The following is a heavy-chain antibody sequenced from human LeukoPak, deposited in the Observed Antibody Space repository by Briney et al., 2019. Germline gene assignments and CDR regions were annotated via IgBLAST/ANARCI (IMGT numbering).Heavy chain of an antibody. V-gene: IGHV3-20*04. CDR2: INWNGGST. CDR1: GVKFDDYG. Sequence: PGGSLRLSCAASGVKFDDYGMSWVRQGPGEGLEWVSGINWNGGSTGYTDSVKGRFTISRDNAKNSLYLQMNSLRAEDTALYYCARGATGTTFDYWGQGTLVTVSS. CDR3: ARGATGTTFDY. D-gene: IGHD1-1*01. J-gene: IGHJ4*02.